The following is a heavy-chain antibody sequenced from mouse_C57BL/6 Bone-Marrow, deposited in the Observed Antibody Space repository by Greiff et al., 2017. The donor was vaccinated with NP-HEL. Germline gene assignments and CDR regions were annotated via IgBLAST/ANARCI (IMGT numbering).Heavy chain of an antibody. J-gene: IGHJ1*03. D-gene: IGHD1-1*01. CDR1: GFTFSSYA. CDR2: ISDGGSYT. Sequence: EVQVVESGGGLVKPGGSLKLSCAASGFTFSSYAMSWVRQTPEKRLEWVATISDGGSYTYYPDNVKGRFTISRDNAKNNLYLQMSHLKSEDTAMYYCARVPLYYGSSYWYFDVWGTGTTVTVSS. CDR3: ARVPLYYGSSYWYFDV. V-gene: IGHV5-4*01.